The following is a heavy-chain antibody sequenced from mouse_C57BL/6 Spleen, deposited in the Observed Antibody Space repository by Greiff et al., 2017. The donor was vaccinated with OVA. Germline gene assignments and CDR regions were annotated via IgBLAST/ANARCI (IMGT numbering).Heavy chain of an antibody. V-gene: IGHV1-81*01. CDR3: ARADDYDVAWFAY. Sequence: VQLQQSGAELARPGASVKLSCKASGYTFTSYGMSWVKQRTGQGLEWIGEIYPRSGNTYYNEKFKGKATLTADKSSSTAYMELRSLKSEDAAVYFCARADDYDVAWFAYWGQGTLVTVSA. CDR2: IYPRSGNT. D-gene: IGHD2-4*01. CDR1: GYTFTSYG. J-gene: IGHJ3*01.